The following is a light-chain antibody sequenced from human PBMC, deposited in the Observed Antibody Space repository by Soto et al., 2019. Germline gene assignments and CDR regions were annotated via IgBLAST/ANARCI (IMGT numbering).Light chain of an antibody. CDR2: DVS. CDR1: ISDVGGYNY. V-gene: IGLV2-11*01. J-gene: IGLJ1*01. CDR3: CSYAGSTSYV. Sequence: QSALTQPRSLSVSPGQSVTIACTGTISDVGGYNYVSWYQQHQVKAPKVMIYDVSERPSGVPDRFSGSKSGNTASLTISGLQAEDEADYYCCSYAGSTSYVLGTGTKLTVL.